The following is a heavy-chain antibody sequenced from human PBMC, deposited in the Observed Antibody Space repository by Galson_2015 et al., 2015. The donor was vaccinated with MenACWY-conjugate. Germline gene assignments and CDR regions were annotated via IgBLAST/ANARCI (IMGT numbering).Heavy chain of an antibody. D-gene: IGHD3-10*01. CDR3: ARNPKGTMLRGAGWFDP. Sequence: SVKVSCKASGYTFTSYGMHWVRQAPGQRLEWMGWINAGNGNTKYAQKFQGRVTMTRDTSASTAYMELSGLTSEDTAVYYCARNPKGTMLRGAGWFDPWGQGTLVIVSS. V-gene: IGHV1-3*01. J-gene: IGHJ5*02. CDR2: INAGNGNT. CDR1: GYTFTSYG.